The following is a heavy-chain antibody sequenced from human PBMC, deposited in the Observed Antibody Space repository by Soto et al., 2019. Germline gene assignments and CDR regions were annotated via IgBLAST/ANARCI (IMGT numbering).Heavy chain of an antibody. CDR3: ERGVAGSGFDL. V-gene: IGHV6-1*01. J-gene: IGHJ4*02. CDR2: TFYRSTWRH. CDR1: GDSVSSNTAA. D-gene: IGHD6-19*01. Sequence: HSQTLSLTCAISGDSVSSNTAAWNWIRSSPSRGREGLGRTFYRSTWRHDYAVSVKSRITVNPDTSKYHFSLQLNDGTPDDTAVYYCERGVAGSGFDLWGQGTLVNVSS.